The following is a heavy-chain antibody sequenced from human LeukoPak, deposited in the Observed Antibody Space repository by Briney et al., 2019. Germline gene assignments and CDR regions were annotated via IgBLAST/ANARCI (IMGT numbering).Heavy chain of an antibody. CDR1: GFTFDDYA. V-gene: IGHV3-9*01. D-gene: IGHD3-3*01. CDR3: AGDLLEWNFDY. J-gene: IGHJ4*02. Sequence: PGGSLRLSCAASGFTFDDYAMHWVRQAPGKGLEWVSGISWNSGSIGYADSVKGRFTISRDNAKNSLYLQMNSLRAEDTAVYYCAGDLLEWNFDYWGQGTLVTVSS. CDR2: ISWNSGSI.